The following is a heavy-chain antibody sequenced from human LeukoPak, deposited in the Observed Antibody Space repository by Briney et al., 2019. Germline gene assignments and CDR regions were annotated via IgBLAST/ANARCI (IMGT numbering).Heavy chain of an antibody. CDR2: IYYSGST. CDR3: ARAPGERYDSSGYYLLDAFDI. D-gene: IGHD3-22*01. V-gene: IGHV4-61*01. Sequence: SETLSLTCTVSGGSVSSGSYYWSWIRQPPGKGLEWIGYIYYSGSTNYNPSLKSRVTISVDTSKNQFSLKLSSVTAADTAVYYCARAPGERYDSSGYYLLDAFDIWGQGTMVTVSS. J-gene: IGHJ3*02. CDR1: GGSVSSGSYY.